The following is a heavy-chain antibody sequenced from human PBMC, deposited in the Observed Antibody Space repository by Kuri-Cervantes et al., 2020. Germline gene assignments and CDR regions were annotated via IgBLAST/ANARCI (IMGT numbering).Heavy chain of an antibody. D-gene: IGHD5-12*01. Sequence: GESLKISCAASGFTFSSYWMSWVRQAPGKGLEWVANIKQDGSEKYYVDSVKGRFTISRDNSKNTLYLQMNSLRAEDTAVYYCAKGPMRGYSGYPKQGYFDYWGQGTLVTVSS. V-gene: IGHV3-7*03. CDR3: AKGPMRGYSGYPKQGYFDY. CDR1: GFTFSSYW. CDR2: IKQDGSEK. J-gene: IGHJ4*02.